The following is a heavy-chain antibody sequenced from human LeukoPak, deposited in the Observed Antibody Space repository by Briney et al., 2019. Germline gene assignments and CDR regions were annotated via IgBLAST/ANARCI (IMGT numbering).Heavy chain of an antibody. Sequence: GASVKVSCKASGYTFTSYGVSWVRQAPGQGLEWMGWISAYNGNTNYAQKDQGRVTMTTDTSTSTAYMELRSLRSDDTAVYYCARSYYYDSSGYYPIDYWGQGTLVTVSS. CDR2: ISAYNGNT. CDR3: ARSYYYDSSGYYPIDY. D-gene: IGHD3-22*01. V-gene: IGHV1-18*01. J-gene: IGHJ4*02. CDR1: GYTFTSYG.